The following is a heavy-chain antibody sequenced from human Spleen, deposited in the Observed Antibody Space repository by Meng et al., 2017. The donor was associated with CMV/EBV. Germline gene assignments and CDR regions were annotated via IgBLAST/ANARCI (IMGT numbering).Heavy chain of an antibody. CDR2: INPNSGGT. J-gene: IGHJ4*02. Sequence: ASVKVSCKASGYTFTGHFMHWVRQAPGQGLEWMGWINPNSGGTDFAQKFQGRVTMTRDTSISTAYMELSRLPSDDTAVYYCAVIAVAAAVPQYYLDFWGQGTLVTVSS. CDR1: GYTFTGHF. CDR3: AVIAVAAAVPQYYLDF. V-gene: IGHV1-2*02. D-gene: IGHD6-19*01.